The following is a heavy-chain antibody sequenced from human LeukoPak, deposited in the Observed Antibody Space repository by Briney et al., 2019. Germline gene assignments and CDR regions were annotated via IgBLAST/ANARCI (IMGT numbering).Heavy chain of an antibody. CDR1: GDSISNDY. D-gene: IGHD5-24*01. CDR3: ARGARAGYNLEPFDY. CDR2: MYSSGTT. Sequence: PSETLSLTCTVSGDSISNDYWSWIRQPPGKGLEWIGYMYSSGTTKYNPSLKSRVTISVDTSKNQFSLKLSSVTAADTAVYYCARGARAGYNLEPFDYWGQGTLVTVSS. V-gene: IGHV4-59*08. J-gene: IGHJ4*02.